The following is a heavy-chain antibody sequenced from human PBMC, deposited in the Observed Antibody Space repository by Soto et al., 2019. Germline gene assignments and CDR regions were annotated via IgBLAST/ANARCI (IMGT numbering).Heavy chain of an antibody. CDR2: ISGSGGST. CDR1: GFTFSSYA. V-gene: IGHV3-23*01. CDR3: ALTKGGPGLRFWDY. Sequence: GGSLRLSCAASGFTFSSYAMSWVRQAPGKGLEWASTISGSGGSTYYADSVKGRFTISRDNSKNTLYLQMNSLRAEDTAVYYCALTKGGPGLRFWDYWGQGTLVTVSS. D-gene: IGHD3-3*01. J-gene: IGHJ4*02.